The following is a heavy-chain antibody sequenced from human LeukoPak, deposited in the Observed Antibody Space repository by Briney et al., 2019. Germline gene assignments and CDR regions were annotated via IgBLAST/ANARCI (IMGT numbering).Heavy chain of an antibody. Sequence: ASVKVSRKASGYTFTSYSIIWVRQAPGQGLEWMGWISTYSGNTNYTQKLQGRVTMTTDTSTTTAYMELRSLRSDDTAIYYCARETTVPFYFDYWGQGTLVTVSS. J-gene: IGHJ4*02. V-gene: IGHV1-18*01. D-gene: IGHD4-17*01. CDR3: ARETTVPFYFDY. CDR2: ISTYSGNT. CDR1: GYTFTSYS.